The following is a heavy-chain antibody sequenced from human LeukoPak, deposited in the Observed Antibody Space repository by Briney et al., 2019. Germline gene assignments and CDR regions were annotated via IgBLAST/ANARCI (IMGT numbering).Heavy chain of an antibody. Sequence: PGGSLRLSCAASGFTFSSYWMSWVRRAPGKGLEWVASINQEGSQNYYVDSVMGRFTISRDNTKKSLYLQINRLRFDDTAVYYCARDADLGATITGAFDIWGQGTLVIVSS. J-gene: IGHJ3*02. CDR2: INQEGSQN. D-gene: IGHD5-24*01. CDR3: ARDADLGATITGAFDI. CDR1: GFTFSSYW. V-gene: IGHV3-7*01.